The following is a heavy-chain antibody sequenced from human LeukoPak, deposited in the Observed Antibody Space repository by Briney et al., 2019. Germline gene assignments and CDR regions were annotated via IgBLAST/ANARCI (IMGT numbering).Heavy chain of an antibody. Sequence: TSETLSLTWTVSGGSISRGGYYWSWIRQHPGNGLEWVGYIYYRGSTYYNPSLKSRVAISVDTPKTQFSLKLRSVTAADTAVYYCARALPAPTYTWFDPWRQGTLVPVSS. D-gene: IGHD2-2*01. CDR1: GGSISRGGYY. CDR3: ARALPAPTYTWFDP. V-gene: IGHV4-31*02. J-gene: IGHJ5*02. CDR2: IYYRGST.